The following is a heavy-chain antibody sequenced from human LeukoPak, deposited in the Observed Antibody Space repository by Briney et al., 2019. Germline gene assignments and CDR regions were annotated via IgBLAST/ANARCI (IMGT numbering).Heavy chain of an antibody. V-gene: IGHV4-34*01. D-gene: IGHD3-22*01. CDR2: INHSGST. CDR1: GGSFSGYY. Sequence: SETLSLTCAVYGGSFSGYYWSWIRQPPGKGLEWIGEINHSGSTNYNPSLKSRVTISVDTSKNQFSLKLSSVTAADTAVYYCAGDRSYYDSSGYWGYDAFDIWGQGTMVTVSS. CDR3: AGDRSYYDSSGYWGYDAFDI. J-gene: IGHJ3*02.